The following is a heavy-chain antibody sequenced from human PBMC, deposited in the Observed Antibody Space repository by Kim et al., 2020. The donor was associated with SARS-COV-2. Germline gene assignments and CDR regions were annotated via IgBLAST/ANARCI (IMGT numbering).Heavy chain of an antibody. Sequence: ASVKVSCKASGYTFTSYGISWVRQAPGQGLEWMGWISAYNGKTNYAQKLQGRVTMTTDTSTSTAYMELRSLRSDDTALYYCARAEVPAAPYSRSTYYYYAMYVWGQGTTVTVSS. CDR1: GYTFTSYG. V-gene: IGHV1-18*04. CDR3: ARAEVPAAPYSRSTYYYYAMYV. CDR2: ISAYNGKT. J-gene: IGHJ6*02. D-gene: IGHD2-2*01.